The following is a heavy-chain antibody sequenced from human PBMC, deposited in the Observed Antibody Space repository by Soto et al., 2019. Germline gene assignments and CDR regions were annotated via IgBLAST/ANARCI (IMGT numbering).Heavy chain of an antibody. Sequence: SETLSLTCTVSGGSISSYYWSWIRQPPGKGLEWIGYIYYSGSTNYNPSLKSRVTISVDTSKNQFSLKLSSVTAADTAVYYCARAGWLQFPDAFDIWGQGTMVTVSS. CDR3: ARAGWLQFPDAFDI. CDR1: GGSISSYY. V-gene: IGHV4-59*01. D-gene: IGHD5-12*01. J-gene: IGHJ3*02. CDR2: IYYSGST.